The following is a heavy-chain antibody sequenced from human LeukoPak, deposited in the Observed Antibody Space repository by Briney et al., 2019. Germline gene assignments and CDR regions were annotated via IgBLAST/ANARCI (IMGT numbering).Heavy chain of an antibody. V-gene: IGHV1-2*02. CDR2: INPNSGGT. CDR3: APNAAAPPDY. CDR1: GYTFTAYY. D-gene: IGHD6-13*01. Sequence: GASVKVSCKASGYTFTAYYIHWVRQAPGQGLEWMGWINPNSGGTNYAQRFQGRVTMTRDTSITTAYMELSSLRSEDTAVYYCAPNAAAPPDYWGQGTLVTVSS. J-gene: IGHJ4*02.